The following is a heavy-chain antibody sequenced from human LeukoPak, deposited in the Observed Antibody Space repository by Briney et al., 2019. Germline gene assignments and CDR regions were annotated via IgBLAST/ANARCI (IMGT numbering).Heavy chain of an antibody. Sequence: GGSLRLSCAASGFTFSDHSMNWVRQAPGKGLEWVSYITGSGNSVYYADSVEGRFTISIDNAKNSLYLQMESLRDEDTAVYYCARNLIGGPAALIDFWGQGALVTLSS. J-gene: IGHJ4*02. CDR3: ARNLIGGPAALIDF. CDR1: GFTFSDHS. V-gene: IGHV3-48*02. CDR2: ITGSGNSV. D-gene: IGHD2-2*01.